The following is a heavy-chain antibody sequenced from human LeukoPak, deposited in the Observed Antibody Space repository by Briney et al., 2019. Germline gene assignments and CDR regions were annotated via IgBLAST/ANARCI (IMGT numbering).Heavy chain of an antibody. J-gene: IGHJ4*02. V-gene: IGHV3-21*04. CDR3: AKALWFGELFIDY. CDR1: GFTFSSYN. D-gene: IGHD3-10*01. Sequence: GGSLRLSCAASGFTFSSYNMNWVRQAPGKGLEWVSSIRSSSSYIYYADSVKGRFTISRDNAKNTLYLQTNRLRAEDTAVYYCAKALWFGELFIDYWGQGALVTVSS. CDR2: IRSSSSYI.